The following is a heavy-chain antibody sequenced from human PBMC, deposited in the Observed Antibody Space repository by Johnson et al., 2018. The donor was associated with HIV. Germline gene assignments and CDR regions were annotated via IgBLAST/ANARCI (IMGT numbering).Heavy chain of an antibody. CDR1: GFTVSSNY. CDR3: ARDASYYGSANDAFDI. J-gene: IGHJ3*02. V-gene: IGHV3-66*01. D-gene: IGHD3-10*01. CDR2: IYSGGST. Sequence: EVQLVESGGGLVQPGGSLRLSCAASGFTVSSNYMSWVRQAPGKGLEWVSVIYSGGSTYYADSVEGRFTISRANSKNTLYLQMNSLRAEDTAVYYCARDASYYGSANDAFDIWGQGTMVTVSS.